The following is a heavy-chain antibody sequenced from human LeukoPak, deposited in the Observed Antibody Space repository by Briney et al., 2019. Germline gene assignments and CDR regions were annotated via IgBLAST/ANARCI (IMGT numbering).Heavy chain of an antibody. CDR3: AREIVSAVAGNFDY. CDR2: ISNTDETR. V-gene: IGHV3-48*03. D-gene: IGHD6-19*01. Sequence: GGSLRLSCAASGFNFRSYEMNWVRQAPGKGLEWVSYISNTDETRTYADSVKGRFTISRDNTKNSLHLEMNSLRAEDTAVYYCAREIVSAVAGNFDYWGQGTLVTVSS. CDR1: GFNFRSYE. J-gene: IGHJ4*02.